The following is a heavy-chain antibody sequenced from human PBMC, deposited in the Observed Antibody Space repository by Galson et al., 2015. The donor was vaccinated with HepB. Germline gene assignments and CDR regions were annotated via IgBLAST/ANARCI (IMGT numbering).Heavy chain of an antibody. V-gene: IGHV3-74*01. Sequence: SLRLSCAASGFTFSSYWMHWVRQAPGKGLVWVSRINSDGSSTSYADSVKGRFTISRDNAKNTLYLQMNSLRAEDTAVYYCARESYYDSSGYYYFLDWGQGTLVTVFS. CDR2: INSDGSST. CDR3: ARESYYDSSGYYYFLD. CDR1: GFTFSSYW. J-gene: IGHJ4*02. D-gene: IGHD3-22*01.